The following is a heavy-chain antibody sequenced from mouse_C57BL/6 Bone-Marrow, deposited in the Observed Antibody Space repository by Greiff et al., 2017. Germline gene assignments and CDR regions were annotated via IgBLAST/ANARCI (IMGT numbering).Heavy chain of an antibody. V-gene: IGHV1-52*01. CDR3: AKACYGSYVYWYFDV. D-gene: IGHD2-1*01. Sequence: QVQLQQPGAELVRPGSSVKLSCKASGYTFTSYWMHWVKQRPIQGLEWIGNIDPSDSDTHYNQKFKDKATLTVDKSSSTAYMQLSSLTSEDSAVYYGAKACYGSYVYWYFDVWGTGTTVTVSS. CDR1: GYTFTSYW. CDR2: IDPSDSDT. J-gene: IGHJ1*03.